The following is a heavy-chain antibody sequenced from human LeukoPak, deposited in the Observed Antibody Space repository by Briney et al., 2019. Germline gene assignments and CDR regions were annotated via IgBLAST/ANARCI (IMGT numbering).Heavy chain of an antibody. CDR2: STGSGGST. D-gene: IGHD2-15*01. Sequence: GGSLRLSCAASGFTFTNYAMSGVRQAQGKGREWVSGSTGSGGSTYYADSVRGRFTIYRDSSKNTLYMQMNSLRAEDTALYYCAKVWWELNDAFDIWGQGTMVTVSS. V-gene: IGHV3-23*01. CDR3: AKVWWELNDAFDI. CDR1: GFTFTNYA. J-gene: IGHJ3*02.